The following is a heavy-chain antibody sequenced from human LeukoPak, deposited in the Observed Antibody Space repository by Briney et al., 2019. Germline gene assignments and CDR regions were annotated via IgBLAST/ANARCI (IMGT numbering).Heavy chain of an antibody. D-gene: IGHD5-18*01. J-gene: IGHJ4*02. Sequence: GRSLRLSCEASGFTFSTYGMHWVRQAPGKGLEWVSYISSSGSTIYYADSVKGRFTISRDNAKNSLYLQMNSLRAEDTAVYYCARGGFHSYEQFDYWGQGTLVTVSS. V-gene: IGHV3-48*03. CDR3: ARGGFHSYEQFDY. CDR2: ISSSGSTI. CDR1: GFTFSTYG.